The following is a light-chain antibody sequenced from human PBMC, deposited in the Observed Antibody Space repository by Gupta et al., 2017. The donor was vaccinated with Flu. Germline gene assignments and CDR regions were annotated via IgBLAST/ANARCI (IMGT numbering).Light chain of an antibody. J-gene: IGKJ1*01. V-gene: IGKV1-5*03. CDR1: QGIRTL. CDR2: KAS. CDR3: EQYSSFST. Sequence: DIQMTQSPATLSAYVGDRLTITCRASQGIRTLLAWCQRKPGKAPKLLIYKASTLESGVPARFSGSGSGTEFTLTITNQQSDDFATNFCEQYSSFSTFAQGTKVDIK.